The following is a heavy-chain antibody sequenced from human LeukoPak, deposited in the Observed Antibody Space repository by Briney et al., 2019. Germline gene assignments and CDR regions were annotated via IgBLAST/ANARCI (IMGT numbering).Heavy chain of an antibody. CDR2: ISGSGGST. Sequence: GGSLRLSCAASGFTFSSYAMSWVRQAPGKGLEWVSAISGSGGSTYYADSVKGRFTISRDNSKNTLYLQMNSLRAEDTAVYYCAKVSGISTYGSGSYAFDIWGRGTMVTVSS. CDR3: AKVSGISTYGSGSYAFDI. V-gene: IGHV3-23*01. CDR1: GFTFSSYA. J-gene: IGHJ3*02. D-gene: IGHD3-10*01.